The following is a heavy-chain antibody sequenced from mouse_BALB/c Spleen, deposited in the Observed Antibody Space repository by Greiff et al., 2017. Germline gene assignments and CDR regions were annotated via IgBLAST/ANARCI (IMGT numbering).Heavy chain of an antibody. V-gene: IGHV1-87*01. Sequence: QVQLQQSGAELARPGASVKLSCKASGYTFTSYWMQWVKQRPGQGLEWIGAIYPGDGDTRYTQKFKGKATLTADKSSSTAYMQLSSLASEDSAVYYCARKGIYYGNYEDYWGQGTTLTVSS. D-gene: IGHD2-1*01. J-gene: IGHJ2*01. CDR1: GYTFTSYW. CDR3: ARKGIYYGNYEDY. CDR2: IYPGDGDT.